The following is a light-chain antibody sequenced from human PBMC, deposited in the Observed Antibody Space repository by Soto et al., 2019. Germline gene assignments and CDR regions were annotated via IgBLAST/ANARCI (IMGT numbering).Light chain of an antibody. J-gene: IGKJ5*01. CDR2: GAS. V-gene: IGKV3D-15*01. CDR1: QSVSSN. CDR3: QQYTTWPPVT. Sequence: EIVMTQSQATLSVSPGERATLSCRASQSVSSNLAWYQQKPGQAPRLLIYGASTRATGIPARFSGSGSGTEFTLTISSLQSEDFAVYYCQQYTTWPPVTFGQGTLLEVK.